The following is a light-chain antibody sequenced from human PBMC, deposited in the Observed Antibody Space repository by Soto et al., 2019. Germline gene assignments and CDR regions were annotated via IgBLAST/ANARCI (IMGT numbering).Light chain of an antibody. CDR2: GAS. J-gene: IGKJ3*01. CDR1: QSVSSY. V-gene: IGKV3-11*01. CDR3: QQRSNSPIT. Sequence: EIVLRQSPATLSLSPGERATLSCRASQSVSSYLAWYQQKPGQAPRLLISGASNRATGIPARFSGSGSGTDFTLTISSLEPEDFAVYYCQQRSNSPITFGPGTKVDIK.